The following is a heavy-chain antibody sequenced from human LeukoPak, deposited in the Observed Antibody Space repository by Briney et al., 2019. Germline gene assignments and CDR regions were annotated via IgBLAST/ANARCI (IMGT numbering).Heavy chain of an antibody. D-gene: IGHD5-18*01. CDR1: GFIFSSYA. J-gene: IGHJ4*02. CDR2: ISGSGGST. CDR3: AKDGQLWPSSDY. Sequence: GGSLRLSCAASGFIFSSYAMSWVRQAPGKGLEWVSAISGSGGSTYYADSVKGRFTISRDNSKNTLYLQMNSLRAEDTAVYYCAKDGQLWPSSDYWGQGTLVTVSS. V-gene: IGHV3-23*01.